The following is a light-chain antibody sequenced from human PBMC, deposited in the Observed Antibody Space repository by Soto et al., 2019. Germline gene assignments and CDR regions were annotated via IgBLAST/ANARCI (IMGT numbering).Light chain of an antibody. V-gene: IGLV2-14*01. Sequence: QSALTQPASVSGSPGQSITISCTGTSSDVGGYNYVSWYQQLPGKAPKLMIYDVSYRHSGVSNRFSGSKSGNTASLILSGLQAEDDAHYYCSSYASSSHFVFGTGNKVTVL. CDR2: DVS. J-gene: IGLJ1*01. CDR3: SSYASSSHFV. CDR1: SSDVGGYNY.